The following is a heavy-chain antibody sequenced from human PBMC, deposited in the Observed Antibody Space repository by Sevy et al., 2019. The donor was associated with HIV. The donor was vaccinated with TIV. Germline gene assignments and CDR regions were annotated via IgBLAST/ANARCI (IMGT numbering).Heavy chain of an antibody. Sequence: ASVKVSCKASGYTFTSYDINWVRQATGQGLEWMGWMNPNSGNTGYAQKFQGRVTMTRNTSISTAYMELSSLRSEDTAVYYCARGLGYYDSSGYYRPTDYYYYYGIDVRGQGTTVTVSS. CDR2: MNPNSGNT. CDR3: ARGLGYYDSSGYYRPTDYYYYYGIDV. D-gene: IGHD3-22*01. J-gene: IGHJ6*02. CDR1: GYTFTSYD. V-gene: IGHV1-8*01.